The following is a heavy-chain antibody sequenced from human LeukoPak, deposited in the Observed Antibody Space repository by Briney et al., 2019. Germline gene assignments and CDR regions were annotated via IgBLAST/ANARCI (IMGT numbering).Heavy chain of an antibody. V-gene: IGHV1-69*13. D-gene: IGHD3-22*01. CDR1: GGTFSSYA. J-gene: IGHJ5*02. CDR3: ARVSAEVSHYYDSSGYYRT. Sequence: GASVKVSCKASGGTFSSYAISWVRQAPGQGLEWMGGIIPIFGTANYAQKFQGRVTITADESTSTAYMELSSLRSEGTAVYYCARVSAEVSHYYDSSGYYRTWGQGTLVTVSS. CDR2: IIPIFGTA.